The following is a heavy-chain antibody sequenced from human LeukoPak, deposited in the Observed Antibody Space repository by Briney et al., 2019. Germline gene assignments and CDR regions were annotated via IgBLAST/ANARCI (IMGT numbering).Heavy chain of an antibody. Sequence: GGSLRLSCAASGFTFSSYSLNWVRQAPGKGLEWVSSISSSSSYIYYADPLKGRFTISRDNDKNSLYLQMNSLRAEDRAVYYCARDPGYCSSTSCSGSGMDVWGKGTTVTVSS. CDR2: ISSSSSYI. J-gene: IGHJ6*04. V-gene: IGHV3-21*01. D-gene: IGHD2-2*01. CDR1: GFTFSSYS. CDR3: ARDPGYCSSTSCSGSGMDV.